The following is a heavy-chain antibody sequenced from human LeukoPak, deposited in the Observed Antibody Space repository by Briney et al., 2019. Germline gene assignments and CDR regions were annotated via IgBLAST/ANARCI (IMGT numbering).Heavy chain of an antibody. CDR3: LLRRDGYTHFDY. CDR2: IYTSGSA. J-gene: IGHJ4*02. D-gene: IGHD5-24*01. V-gene: IGHV4-61*02. CDR1: GGSISSDNYY. Sequence: PSETLSLTCTVSGGSISSDNYYGNWIRQPAGKGLEWMGRIYTSGSANYNPSLKTRVTISIDTSKNQFSLKLTSVTAADTAVCYCLLRRDGYTHFDYWGQGTLVTVSS.